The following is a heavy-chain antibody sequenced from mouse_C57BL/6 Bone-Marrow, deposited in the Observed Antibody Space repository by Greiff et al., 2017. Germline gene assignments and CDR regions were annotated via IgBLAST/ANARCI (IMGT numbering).Heavy chain of an antibody. J-gene: IGHJ4*01. D-gene: IGHD1-1*01. CDR1: GYTFTSYW. CDR2: IDPSDSYT. V-gene: IGHV1-50*01. Sequence: QVQLQQSGAELVKPGASVKLSCKASGYTFTSYWMQWVKQRPGQGLEWIGEIDPSDSYTNYNQKFKGKATLTVDTSSSTAYMQLSSLTSEDSAVYYCARRAVVARFYAMDYWGQGTSVTVSS. CDR3: ARRAVVARFYAMDY.